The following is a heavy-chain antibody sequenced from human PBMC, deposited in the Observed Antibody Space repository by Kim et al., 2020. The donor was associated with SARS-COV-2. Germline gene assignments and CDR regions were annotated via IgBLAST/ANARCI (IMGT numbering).Heavy chain of an antibody. J-gene: IGHJ4*02. D-gene: IGHD6-13*01. Sequence: AQKLQRRVTIARDTSTSTVYMEMSSLRSEDTAVYYCARVLVHSSSGPLDYCGQGTLVTVSS. V-gene: IGHV1-46*01. CDR3: ARVLVHSSSGPLDY.